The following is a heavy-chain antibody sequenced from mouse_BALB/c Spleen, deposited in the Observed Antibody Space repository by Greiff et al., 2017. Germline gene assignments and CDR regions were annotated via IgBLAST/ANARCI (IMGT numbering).Heavy chain of an antibody. CDR3: TRGGLRLRDWYFDV. Sequence: EVKLVESGGGLVKPGGSLKLSCAASGFTFSSYTMSWVRQTPEKRLEWVATISSGGSYTYYPDSVKGRFTISRDNAKNTLYLQMSSLKSEDTAMYYCTRGGLRLRDWYFDVWGAGTTVTVSS. CDR2: ISSGGSYT. CDR1: GFTFSSYT. J-gene: IGHJ1*01. D-gene: IGHD1-2*01. V-gene: IGHV5-6-4*01.